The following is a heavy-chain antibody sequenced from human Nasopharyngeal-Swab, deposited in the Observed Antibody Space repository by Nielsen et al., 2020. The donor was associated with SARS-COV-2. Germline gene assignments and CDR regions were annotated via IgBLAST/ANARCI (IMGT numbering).Heavy chain of an antibody. J-gene: IGHJ5*02. CDR3: ARATLPGVGYGSGSFWFDP. D-gene: IGHD3-10*01. V-gene: IGHV4-30-4*01. CDR1: GGSISSGGYY. CDR2: IYYSGST. Sequence: SETLSLTCAVSGGSISSGGYYWSWIRQPPGKGLEWIGYIYYSGSTYYNPSLKSRVTISVDTSKNQFSLKLSSVTAADTAVYYCARATLPGVGYGSGSFWFDPWGQGTLVTVSS.